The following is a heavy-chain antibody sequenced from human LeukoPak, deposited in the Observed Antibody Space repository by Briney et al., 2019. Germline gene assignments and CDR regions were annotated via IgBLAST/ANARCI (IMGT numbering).Heavy chain of an antibody. Sequence: GGSLRLSCAASGFTFSSYSMNWVRQAPGKGLEWVSYISSSSSTIYYADSVKGRFTISRDNAKNSLFLQMNSLRAEDTAVYYCAKVQDGSSWYEYFQHWGQGTLVTVSS. CDR3: AKVQDGSSWYEYFQH. V-gene: IGHV3-48*04. D-gene: IGHD6-13*01. J-gene: IGHJ1*01. CDR2: ISSSSSTI. CDR1: GFTFSSYS.